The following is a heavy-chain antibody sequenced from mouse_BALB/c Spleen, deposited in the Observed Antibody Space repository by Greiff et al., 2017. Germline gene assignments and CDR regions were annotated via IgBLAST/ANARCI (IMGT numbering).Heavy chain of an antibody. CDR2: INPDSSTI. J-gene: IGHJ2*01. CDR1: GFDFSRYW. D-gene: IGHD1-1*01. Sequence: EVQLQQSGGGLVQPGGSLKLSCAASGFDFSRYWMSWVRQAPGKGLEWIGEINPDSSTINYTPSLKDKFIISRDNAKNTLYLQMSKVRSEDTALYYCARWRNYYGSFFDYWGQGTTLTVSS. V-gene: IGHV4-1*02. CDR3: ARWRNYYGSFFDY.